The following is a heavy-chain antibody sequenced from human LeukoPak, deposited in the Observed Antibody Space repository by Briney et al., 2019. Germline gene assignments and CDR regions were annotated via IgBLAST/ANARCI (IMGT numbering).Heavy chain of an antibody. CDR3: ARSSSGDTWDLFDY. Sequence: ASVKVSCKASGGTFNNYAISWVRQAPGQGLEWMGGIIPIFGTANYAQKFQGRVTITTDESTSTAYMELSSLRSEDTAVYYCARSSSGDTWDLFDYWGQGTLVTVSS. D-gene: IGHD1-26*01. V-gene: IGHV1-69*05. CDR2: IIPIFGTA. J-gene: IGHJ4*02. CDR1: GGTFNNYA.